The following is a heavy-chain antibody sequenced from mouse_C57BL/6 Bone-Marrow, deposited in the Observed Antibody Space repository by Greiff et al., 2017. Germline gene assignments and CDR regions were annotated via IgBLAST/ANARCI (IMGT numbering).Heavy chain of an antibody. Sequence: QVQLQQSGPELVKPGASVKISCKASGYAFSSSWMNWVKQRPGKGLEWIGRIYPGDGDTNYNGKFKGKATLTADKSSSTAYMQLSSLTSEDYAVYLCARRGGVSDYWGQGTTLTVSS. CDR2: IYPGDGDT. CDR1: GYAFSSSW. J-gene: IGHJ2*01. CDR3: ARRGGVSDY. V-gene: IGHV1-82*01. D-gene: IGHD2-10*02.